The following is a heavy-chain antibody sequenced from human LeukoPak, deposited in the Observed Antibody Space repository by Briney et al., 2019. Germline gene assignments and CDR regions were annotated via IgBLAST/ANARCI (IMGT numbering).Heavy chain of an antibody. CDR1: RFIVSSDC. J-gene: IGHJ4*02. Sequence: PGVSLRLSCAASRFIVSSDCRTWVRQAPGKGLEGSLVVYSGGSTYYADSVKGRVTSSRGISKSTAFLQMNSLRAEDTAVYYCARAIRPVSGSYYYSFDSWGQGTLVTVSS. V-gene: IGHV3-66*01. CDR3: ARAIRPVSGSYYYSFDS. D-gene: IGHD3-22*01. CDR2: VYSGGST.